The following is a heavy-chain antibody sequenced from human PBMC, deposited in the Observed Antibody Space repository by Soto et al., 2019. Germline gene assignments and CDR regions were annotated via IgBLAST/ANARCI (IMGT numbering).Heavy chain of an antibody. CDR3: ASSARVIYGDYT. J-gene: IGHJ5*02. V-gene: IGHV3-74*02. CDR2: INSDGTTT. Sequence: EVQLVESGGGLVQPGGSLRLSCAASGFTFSSYWMHWGRQAPGKGLVWVSRINSDGTTTNYADSVKGRFTISRDNAKNTVYLQMNSLRAEDTAVYYCASSARVIYGDYTWGRGPLVTVSS. CDR1: GFTFSSYW. D-gene: IGHD4-17*01.